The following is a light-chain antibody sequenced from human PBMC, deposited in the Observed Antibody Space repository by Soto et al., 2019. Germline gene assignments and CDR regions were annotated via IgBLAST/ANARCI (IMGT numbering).Light chain of an antibody. CDR1: SSDVGGYNY. V-gene: IGLV2-14*01. CDR3: RSYTSSSTLVV. CDR2: DVS. J-gene: IGLJ2*01. Sequence: QSALTQPASVSGSPGQSITISCTGTSSDVGGYNYVSWYQQHPGNAPKLMIYDVSNRPSGVSNRFSGSKSGNTASLTISGLQAEDESDYYCRSYTSSSTLVVFGGGTKLTVL.